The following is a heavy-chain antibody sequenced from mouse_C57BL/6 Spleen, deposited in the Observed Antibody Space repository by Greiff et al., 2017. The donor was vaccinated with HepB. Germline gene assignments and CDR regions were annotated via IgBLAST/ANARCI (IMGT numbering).Heavy chain of an antibody. CDR2: ISNLAYSI. J-gene: IGHJ2*01. D-gene: IGHD2-3*01. Sequence: EVKVEESGGGLVQPGGSLKLSCAASGFTFSDYGMAWVRQAPRKGPEWVAFISNLAYSIYYADTVTGRFTISRENAKNTLYLEMSSLRSEDTAMYYCARQRYDGYYFDYWGQGTTLTVSS. V-gene: IGHV5-15*04. CDR3: ARQRYDGYYFDY. CDR1: GFTFSDYG.